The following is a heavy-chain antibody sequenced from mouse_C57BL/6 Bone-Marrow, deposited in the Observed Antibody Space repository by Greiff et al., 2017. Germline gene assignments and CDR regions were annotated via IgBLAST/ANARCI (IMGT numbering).Heavy chain of an antibody. J-gene: IGHJ4*01. D-gene: IGHD2-4*01. CDR3: ARLVITDLYYAMDY. V-gene: IGHV5-17*01. CDR1: GFTFSDYG. Sequence: EVHLVESGGGLVKPGGSLKLSCAASGFTFSDYGMHWVRQAPEKGLEWVAYISSGSRTIYYADTVKGRFTISRDNAKTTLFLQMTSLRSEDTAMYYCARLVITDLYYAMDYWGQGTSVTVSS. CDR2: ISSGSRTI.